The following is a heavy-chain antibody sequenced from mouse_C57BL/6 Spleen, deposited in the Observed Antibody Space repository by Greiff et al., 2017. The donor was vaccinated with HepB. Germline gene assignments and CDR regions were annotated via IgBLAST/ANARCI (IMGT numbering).Heavy chain of an antibody. CDR3: ARSLYSNYEDYAMDY. CDR1: GYTFTSYW. D-gene: IGHD2-5*01. CDR2: IDPNSGGT. V-gene: IGHV1-72*01. J-gene: IGHJ4*01. Sequence: VKLQQPGAELVKPGASVKLSCKASGYTFTSYWMHWVKQRPGRGLEWIGRIDPNSGGTKYNEKFKSKATLTVDKPSSTAYMQLSSLTSEDSAVYYCARSLYSNYEDYAMDYWGQGTSVTVSS.